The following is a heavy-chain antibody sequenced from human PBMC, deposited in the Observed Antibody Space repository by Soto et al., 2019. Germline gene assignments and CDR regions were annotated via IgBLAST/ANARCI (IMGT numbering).Heavy chain of an antibody. CDR1: GYTFTSYG. J-gene: IGHJ6*02. CDR2: ISAYNGNT. V-gene: IGHV1-18*01. CDR3: ASALVATIYSYYYGMYV. D-gene: IGHD5-12*01. Sequence: ASVKVSCKASGYTFTSYGISWVRRAPGQGLEWMGWISAYNGNTNYAQKLQGRVTMTTDTSTSTAYMELRSLRSDDTAVYYCASALVATIYSYYYGMYVWGQGTTVTVSS.